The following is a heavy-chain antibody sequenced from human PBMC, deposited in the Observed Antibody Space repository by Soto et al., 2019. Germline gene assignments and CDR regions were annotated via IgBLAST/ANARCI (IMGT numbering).Heavy chain of an antibody. J-gene: IGHJ6*02. CDR3: AREGLEFSYYYYAMDV. CDR2: IIPMFATP. V-gene: IGHV1-69*13. Sequence: GASVKVSCKASGSTFSRFAISWVRQAPGQGLEWMGGIIPMFATPNYAQRFQGRVTITADEPTSTAYMELSSLRSEDTAVYYCAREGLEFSYYYYAMDVWGQGTTVTVSS. D-gene: IGHD3-3*01. CDR1: GSTFSRFA.